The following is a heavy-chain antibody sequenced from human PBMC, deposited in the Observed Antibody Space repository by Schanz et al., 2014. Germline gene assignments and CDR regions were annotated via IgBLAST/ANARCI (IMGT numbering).Heavy chain of an antibody. Sequence: EEQLVESGGGLVQPGGSLRLSCAASGFSFSTYWMSWVRQDPGKGLVWVARINSVGSNTDYADSVTGRFTISRDNAKNTLYLQMNTLRAEDTAVYYCAKDAENTAMITDYFDYWGQGTLVTVSS. D-gene: IGHD5-18*01. J-gene: IGHJ4*02. CDR2: INSVGSNT. CDR1: GFSFSTYW. V-gene: IGHV3-74*01. CDR3: AKDAENTAMITDYFDY.